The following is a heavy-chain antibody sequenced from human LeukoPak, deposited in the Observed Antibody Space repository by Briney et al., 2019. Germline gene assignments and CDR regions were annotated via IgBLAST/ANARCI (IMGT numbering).Heavy chain of an antibody. CDR2: IYYSGGT. CDR1: GGSISSGDYY. J-gene: IGHJ6*03. V-gene: IGHV4-30-4*08. Sequence: SETLSLTCTVSGGSISSGDYYWSWIRHPPGKGLVWIGYIYYSGGTYYHPSLNSRVTISVDTSKNHFFLQLSSSTSADTAVYFCAGELPLGIAYYYYMDVWGKETTLTVSS. CDR3: AGELPLGIAYYYYMDV. D-gene: IGHD2-21*01.